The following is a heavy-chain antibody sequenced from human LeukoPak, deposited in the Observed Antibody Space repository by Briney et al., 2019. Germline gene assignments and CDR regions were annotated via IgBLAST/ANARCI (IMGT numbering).Heavy chain of an antibody. Sequence: LSETLSLTCAVSGGSISSTTSYWSWIRQPPGKGLEWIGYIYYSGSTNYNPSLKSRVTISVDTSKNQFSLKLSSVTAADTAVYYCARSDGYNYLVDYWGQGTLVTVSS. CDR2: IYYSGST. CDR1: GGSISSTTSY. V-gene: IGHV4-61*01. CDR3: ARSDGYNYLVDY. D-gene: IGHD5-24*01. J-gene: IGHJ4*02.